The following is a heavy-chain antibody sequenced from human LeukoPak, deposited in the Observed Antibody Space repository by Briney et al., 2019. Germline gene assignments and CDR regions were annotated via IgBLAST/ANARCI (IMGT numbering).Heavy chain of an antibody. CDR2: ISYDGSNK. CDR1: GFTFSSYA. Sequence: PGGSLRLSCAASGFTFSSYAMHWVRQAPGKGLEWVAVISYDGSNKYYADSVKGRFTISRDNSKNTLYLQMNSLRAEDTAVYYCARDRGSYGYYYYYYMDVWGKGTTVTVSS. D-gene: IGHD5-18*01. CDR3: ARDRGSYGYYYYYYMDV. V-gene: IGHV3-30*04. J-gene: IGHJ6*03.